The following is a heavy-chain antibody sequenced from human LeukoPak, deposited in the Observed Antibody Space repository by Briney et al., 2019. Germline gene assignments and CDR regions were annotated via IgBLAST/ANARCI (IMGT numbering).Heavy chain of an antibody. CDR1: GFTFSTDW. V-gene: IGHV3-21*01. D-gene: IGHD3-10*01. J-gene: IGHJ4*02. CDR2: ISSSSSYI. Sequence: GGSLRLSCAASGFTFSTDWMHWVRQAPGKGLVWVSSISSSSSYIYYADSVKGRFTISRDNAKNSLYLQMNSLRAEDTAVYYCALNPDYYGSGSFDYWGQGTLVTVSS. CDR3: ALNPDYYGSGSFDY.